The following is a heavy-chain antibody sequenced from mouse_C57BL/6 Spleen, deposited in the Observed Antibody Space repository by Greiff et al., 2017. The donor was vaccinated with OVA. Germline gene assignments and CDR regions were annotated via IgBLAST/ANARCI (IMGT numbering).Heavy chain of an antibody. D-gene: IGHD2-12*01. Sequence: HVQLQPPWAELVRPGSSVKLSCKASGYTFTSYWLHWVKQRPIQGLEWIGNIDPSDSETQYNQKLKDKATLTVDKSYSTAYMQLSSLTSEDSAVYYCARCDSFLYAMDYWGQGTSVTFSS. CDR1: GYTFTSYW. CDR2: IDPSDSET. J-gene: IGHJ4*01. CDR3: ARCDSFLYAMDY. V-gene: IGHV1-52*01.